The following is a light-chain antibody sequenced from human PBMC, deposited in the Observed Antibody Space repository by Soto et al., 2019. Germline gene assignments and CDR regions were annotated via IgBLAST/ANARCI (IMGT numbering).Light chain of an antibody. CDR1: SSDVGGYNF. CDR2: EVT. V-gene: IGLV2-8*01. J-gene: IGLJ1*01. CDR3: SSYAGSTNFYV. Sequence: QSVLTQPPSASGSPGQSVTISCTGTSSDVGGYNFVAWYQQQPGKAPKLMIYEVTKRPSGVPDRCAGSKSGNPASLTVTGLQAEDEADYYCSSYAGSTNFYVFGTGTKLTV.